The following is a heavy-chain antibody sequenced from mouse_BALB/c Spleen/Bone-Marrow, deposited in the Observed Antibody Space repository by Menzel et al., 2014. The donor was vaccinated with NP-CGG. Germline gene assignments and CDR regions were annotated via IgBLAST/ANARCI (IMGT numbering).Heavy chain of an antibody. Sequence: VQLQQSGAELMKPGASVKISCKATGYTFXSYWIEWVKQRPGHGLEWIGEILPGSGSTIYNEKFKGKATFTADTSSNTACMQLSSLTSEDSAVYYCAREDCYGSSYFDYWGQGTPLTVSS. D-gene: IGHD1-1*01. CDR3: AREDCYGSSYFDY. CDR2: ILPGSGST. V-gene: IGHV1-9*01. CDR1: GYTFXSYW. J-gene: IGHJ2*01.